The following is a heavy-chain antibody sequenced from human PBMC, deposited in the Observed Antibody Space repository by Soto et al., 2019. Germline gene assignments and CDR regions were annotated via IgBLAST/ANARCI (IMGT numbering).Heavy chain of an antibody. J-gene: IGHJ4*02. CDR1: GFPFSSYG. CDR2: IWYDGSNK. CDR3: ARGGYGSSTSCFTTTSGYYCDY. D-gene: IGHD2-2*01. Sequence: FQSLSCSASGFPFSSYGMHWVRPATGKGLEWVAVIWYDGSNKYYADSVKGRFTISRDNSKNTLYLQMNSLRAEDTAVYYCARGGYGSSTSCFTTTSGYYCDYWGQGTRVTGSA. V-gene: IGHV3-33*01.